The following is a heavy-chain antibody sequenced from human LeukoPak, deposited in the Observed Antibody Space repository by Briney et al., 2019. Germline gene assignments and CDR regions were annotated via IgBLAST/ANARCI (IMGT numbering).Heavy chain of an antibody. CDR1: GGSFSGYY. D-gene: IGHD3-10*01. J-gene: IGHJ4*02. CDR3: ARESRDVVRGVMGYYFDY. CDR2: IYYSGST. V-gene: IGHV4-59*12. Sequence: SETLSLTCVVYGGSFSGYYWSWIRQPPGKGLEWIGYIYYSGSTNYNPSLKSRVTISVDTSKNQFSLKLSSVTAADTAVYYCARESRDVVRGVMGYYFDYWGQGTLVTVSS.